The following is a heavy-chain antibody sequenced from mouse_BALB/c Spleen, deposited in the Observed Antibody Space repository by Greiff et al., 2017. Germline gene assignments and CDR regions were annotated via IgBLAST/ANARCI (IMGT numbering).Heavy chain of an antibody. J-gene: IGHJ2*01. Sequence: VKLMESGAELVRPGASVTLSCKASGYTFTDYEMHWVKQTPVHGLEWIGAIDPETGGTAYNQKFKGKATLTADKSSSTAYMEIRSLTSEDSAVYYCTRRVITTVVNYFDYWGQGTTLTVSS. CDR2: IDPETGGT. V-gene: IGHV1-15*01. CDR1: GYTFTDYE. CDR3: TRRVITTVVNYFDY. D-gene: IGHD1-1*01.